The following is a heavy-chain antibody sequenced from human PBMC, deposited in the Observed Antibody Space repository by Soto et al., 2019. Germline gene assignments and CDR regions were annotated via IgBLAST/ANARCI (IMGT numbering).Heavy chain of an antibody. CDR3: ARGRIPPLVRGINRLALFDY. CDR2: ISHSGST. J-gene: IGHJ4*02. CDR1: NGSFSPYY. V-gene: IGHV4-34*01. Sequence: SETLSLTCAVFNGSFSPYYWTWIRQPPGQGLEWIGEISHSGSTHYIPALKSRLTISVYTFKNQLSPNWKSVTAADTAVYYCARGRIPPLVRGINRLALFDYWGQGALVTVSS. D-gene: IGHD3-10*01.